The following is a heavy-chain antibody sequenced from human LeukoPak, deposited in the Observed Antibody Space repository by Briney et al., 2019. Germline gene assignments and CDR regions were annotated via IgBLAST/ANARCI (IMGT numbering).Heavy chain of an antibody. J-gene: IGHJ3*02. CDR1: GGSISSSNW. CDR2: IYHSGST. CDR3: ARLRRFEGRRERAFDI. D-gene: IGHD3-16*01. Sequence: SGTLSLTCAVSGGSISSSNWWSWVRQPPGKGLEWIGEIYHSGSTNYNPSFKSRLTISVDTSKTQFSLNLKSVTAADTAVYYCARLRRFEGRRERAFDIWGQGTMVTVSS. V-gene: IGHV4-4*02.